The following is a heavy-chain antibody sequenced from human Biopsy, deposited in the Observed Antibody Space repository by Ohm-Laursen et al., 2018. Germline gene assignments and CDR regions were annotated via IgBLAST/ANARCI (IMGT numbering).Heavy chain of an antibody. CDR3: ATSGAADSWGNYYGMDV. CDR2: IFYDGSNT. Sequence: SLRLSCAATGFTFNNYGMQWVRQAPGKGPEWVAFIFYDGSNTYYADSVKGRFTISRDNSRDTLYLQMNSLRADDTAVYYCATSGAADSWGNYYGMDVWGQGTTVTVSS. D-gene: IGHD3-16*01. V-gene: IGHV3-33*08. J-gene: IGHJ6*02. CDR1: GFTFNNYG.